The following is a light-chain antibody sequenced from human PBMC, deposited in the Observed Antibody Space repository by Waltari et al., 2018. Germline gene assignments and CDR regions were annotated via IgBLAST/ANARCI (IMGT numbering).Light chain of an antibody. J-gene: IGKJ4*01. CDR3: QQRKNWPLT. V-gene: IGKV3-11*01. CDR2: DTS. Sequence: EIVLTQSPATLSLSPGEGVTLSCRASQNVSSFLAWYQQRPGQAPRLLIYDTSNRATGIPVRFSGSGSGTDFTLTISSLEPEDFAVYYCQQRKNWPLTFGGGTKVEIK. CDR1: QNVSSF.